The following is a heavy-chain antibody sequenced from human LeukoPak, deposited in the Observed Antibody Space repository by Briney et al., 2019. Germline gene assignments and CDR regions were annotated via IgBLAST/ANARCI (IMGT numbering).Heavy chain of an antibody. V-gene: IGHV3-30*18. J-gene: IGHJ4*02. D-gene: IGHD1-26*01. Sequence: PGGSLRLSRAASGFTFSSYGMHWVRQAPGKGLEWVADLSYDGSNKYYADSVKGRFTISRDNSKNTLYLQMNSLRAEDTAVYYCAKDGRRVGVNEWVYWGQGTLVTVSS. CDR1: GFTFSSYG. CDR3: AKDGRRVGVNEWVY. CDR2: LSYDGSNK.